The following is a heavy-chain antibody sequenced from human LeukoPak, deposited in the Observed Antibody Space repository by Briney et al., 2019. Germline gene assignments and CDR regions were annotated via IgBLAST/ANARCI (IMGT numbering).Heavy chain of an antibody. Sequence: GGSLRLSCVVSGFTFSRSTMTWVRQAPGKGPEWVAKMKEDGTQIHYVDSVKGRFTISGDNAKNSLFLQMNSLRVEDTAVYYCATGGAPGGRFENWGQGMLVTVSS. CDR3: ATGGAPGGRFEN. J-gene: IGHJ4*02. V-gene: IGHV3-7*01. CDR1: GFTFSRST. CDR2: MKEDGTQI. D-gene: IGHD1-26*01.